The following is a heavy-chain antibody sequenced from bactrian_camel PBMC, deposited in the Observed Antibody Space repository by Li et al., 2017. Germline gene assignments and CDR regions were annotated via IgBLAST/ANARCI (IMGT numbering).Heavy chain of an antibody. CDR2: IYTGRGNT. Sequence: HVQLVESGGGSVQAGGSLRLSCTASGYPFSSYCMGWFRQPPGMPREGVAVIYTGRGNTYYADSVKGRFTISKDNTKNTLYLQMNSLKPEDTAMYYCAADRGPWRCTDFGYWGQGTQVTVS. J-gene: IGHJ6*01. D-gene: IGHD7*01. V-gene: IGHV3S1*01. CDR1: GYPFSSYC. CDR3: AADRGPWRCTDFGY.